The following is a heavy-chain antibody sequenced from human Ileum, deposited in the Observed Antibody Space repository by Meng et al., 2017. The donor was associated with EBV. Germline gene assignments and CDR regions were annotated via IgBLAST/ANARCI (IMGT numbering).Heavy chain of an antibody. V-gene: IGHV7-4-1*01. CDR1: GYTFTSSS. D-gene: IGHD6-19*01. J-gene: IGHJ4*02. CDR3: ARGNGWRFDY. CDR2: ININTGNP. Sequence: VQSGLKLKKPVDSVKVACQAAGYTFTSSSMNWVRHAPGQGLEWMGWININTGNPTYAQGFTGRFVFSLDTSVSTAYLQIDSLKADDTAVYYCARGNGWRFDYWGQGTLVTVSS.